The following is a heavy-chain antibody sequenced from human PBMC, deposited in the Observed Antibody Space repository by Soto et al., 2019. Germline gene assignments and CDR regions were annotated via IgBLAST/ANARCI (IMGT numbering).Heavy chain of an antibody. V-gene: IGHV4-59*01. CDR3: ARAGYYDFWSGSPYYMDV. J-gene: IGHJ6*03. CDR1: GGSISSYY. Sequence: PSETLSLTCTVSGGSISSYYWSWIRQPPGKGLEWIGYIYYSGSTNYTPSLKSRVTISVDTSKNQFSLKLSSVTAADTAVYYCARAGYYDFWSGSPYYMDVWGKGTTVTVSS. CDR2: IYYSGST. D-gene: IGHD3-3*01.